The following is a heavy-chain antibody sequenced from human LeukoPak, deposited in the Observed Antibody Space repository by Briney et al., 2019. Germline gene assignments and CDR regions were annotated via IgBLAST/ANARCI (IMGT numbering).Heavy chain of an antibody. CDR1: GFTFSSYD. CDR2: IWSDGSKT. Sequence: PGRSLRLSCAASGFTFSSYDMHWVRQAPGKGLEWVAVIWSDGSKTYYADSVKGRFTISRDNSKNTLYPQMNSLRAEDTAVYYCARRASGVYGMDVWGQGTTVTVSS. CDR3: ARRASGVYGMDV. J-gene: IGHJ6*02. V-gene: IGHV3-33*01. D-gene: IGHD5-12*01.